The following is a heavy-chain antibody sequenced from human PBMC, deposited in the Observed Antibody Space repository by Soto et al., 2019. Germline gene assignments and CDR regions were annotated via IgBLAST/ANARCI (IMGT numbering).Heavy chain of an antibody. Sequence: SVKVSCKASGGTFSSYAISWVRQAPGQGLEWMGGIIPIFGTANYAQKFQGRVTITADKSTSTAYMELSSLRSEDTAVYYCARDLSQYYYGSGSYSYGMDVWGQGTTVTVSS. CDR2: IIPIFGTA. V-gene: IGHV1-69*06. J-gene: IGHJ6*02. CDR3: ARDLSQYYYGSGSYSYGMDV. CDR1: GGTFSSYA. D-gene: IGHD3-10*01.